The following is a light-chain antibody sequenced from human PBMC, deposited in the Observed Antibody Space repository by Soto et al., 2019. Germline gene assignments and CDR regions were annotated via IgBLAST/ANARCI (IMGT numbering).Light chain of an antibody. CDR2: EGS. J-gene: IGLJ3*02. V-gene: IGLV2-23*01. CDR1: SSDVGSYNL. CDR3: CSYAGSSTGV. Sequence: QSALTQPASVSGSPGQSITICCTGTSSDVGSYNLVSWYQQHPGKAPKLMIYEGSKRPSGVSNRFSGSKSGNTASLTISGLQAEDEADYYCCSYAGSSTGVFGGGTQLTVL.